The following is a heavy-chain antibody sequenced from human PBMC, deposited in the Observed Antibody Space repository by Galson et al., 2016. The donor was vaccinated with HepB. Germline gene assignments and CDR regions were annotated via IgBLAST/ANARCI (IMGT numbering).Heavy chain of an antibody. J-gene: IGHJ1*01. CDR2: ISGSGGTT. CDR3: AKGAYSLPENFQH. V-gene: IGHV3-23*01. Sequence: SLRLSCAASGFTFSSYAMNWVRQPPGKGLEWVSSISGSGGTTYYADSLKGRFTISRDNSKSTLYLHVNSLRAENTAVYYCAKGAYSLPENFQHWGQGTLVTVSS. D-gene: IGHD2-15*01. CDR1: GFTFSSYA.